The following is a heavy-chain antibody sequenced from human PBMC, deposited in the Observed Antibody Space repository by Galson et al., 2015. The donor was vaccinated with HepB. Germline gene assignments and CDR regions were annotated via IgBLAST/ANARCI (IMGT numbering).Heavy chain of an antibody. CDR1: GGTFSSYT. Sequence: SVKVSCKASGGTFSSYTISWVRQAPGQGLEWMGRIIPILGIANYAQKFQGRVTITADKSTSTAYMELSSLRSEDTAVYYCASRVTMVRGVTITKIDYLGQGTLVTVSS. D-gene: IGHD3-10*01. CDR2: IIPILGIA. J-gene: IGHJ4*02. V-gene: IGHV1-69*02. CDR3: ASRVTMVRGVTITKIDY.